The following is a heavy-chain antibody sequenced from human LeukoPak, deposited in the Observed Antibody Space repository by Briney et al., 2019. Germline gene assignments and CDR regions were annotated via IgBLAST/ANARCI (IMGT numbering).Heavy chain of an antibody. D-gene: IGHD3-9*01. J-gene: IGHJ4*02. CDR1: GFTFSSYS. V-gene: IGHV3-48*01. CDR3: AIDSLRRRYFDWLFPGPRPREKYHFDY. Sequence: GGSLRLSCAASGFTFSSYSMNWVRQAPGKGLEWVSYISSSSSTIYYADSVKGRFTISRDNAKNSLYLQMNSLRAEDTALYYCAIDSLRRRYFDWLFPGPRPREKYHFDYWFLRTLSKVSS. CDR2: ISSSSSTI.